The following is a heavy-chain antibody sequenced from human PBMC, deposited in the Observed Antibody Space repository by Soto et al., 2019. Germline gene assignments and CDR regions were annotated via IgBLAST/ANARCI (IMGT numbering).Heavy chain of an antibody. J-gene: IGHJ6*02. CDR1: GYTLTELS. CDR2: FDPEDGET. CDR3: ARDPPQHYYYYGMDV. D-gene: IGHD2-2*01. V-gene: IGHV1-24*01. Sequence: ASVKVSCKVSGYTLTELSMHWVRQAPGKGLEWMGGFDPEDGETIYAQKFQGRVTMTRDTSTSTVYMELSSLRSEDTAVYYCARDPPQHYYYYGMDVWGQGTTVTVSS.